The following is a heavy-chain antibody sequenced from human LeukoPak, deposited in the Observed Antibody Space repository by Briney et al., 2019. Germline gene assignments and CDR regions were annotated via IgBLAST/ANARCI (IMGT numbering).Heavy chain of an antibody. V-gene: IGHV1-8*03. CDR1: GYTFTSYD. J-gene: IGHJ6*03. CDR2: MNPNSGNT. D-gene: IGHD5-24*01. Sequence: GASVKVSCKASGYTFTSYDINWVRQATGQGLEWMGWMNPNSGNTGYAQKFQGRVTITRNTSISTAYMELSSLRSEDTTVYYCARGGYNYHYYYYMDVWGKGTTVTVSS. CDR3: ARGGYNYHYYYYMDV.